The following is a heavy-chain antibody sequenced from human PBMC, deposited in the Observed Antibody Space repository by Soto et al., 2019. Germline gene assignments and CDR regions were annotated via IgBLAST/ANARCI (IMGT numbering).Heavy chain of an antibody. V-gene: IGHV3-21*01. J-gene: IGHJ4*02. Sequence: EVQLVESGGGLVKPGGSLRLSCAASGFTFSSYSMTWVRQAPGKGLEWVSSINSRSSSIYYADSVKGRFTISRDNAKNSLYLPMNSLRAEDTAVYYCARNPSGDYWGQGTLVTVSS. D-gene: IGHD3-10*01. CDR2: INSRSSSI. CDR1: GFTFSSYS. CDR3: ARNPSGDY.